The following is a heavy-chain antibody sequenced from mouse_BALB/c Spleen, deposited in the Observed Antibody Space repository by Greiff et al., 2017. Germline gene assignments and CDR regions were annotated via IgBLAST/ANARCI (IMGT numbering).Heavy chain of an antibody. CDR1: GFTFSSYT. J-gene: IGHJ4*01. V-gene: IGHV5-12-2*01. D-gene: IGHD1-1*01. CDR2: ISNGGGST. CDR3: ARRDYYGSSYYAMDY. Sequence: EVMLVESGGGLVQPGGSLKLSCAASGFTFSSYTMSWVRQTPEKRLEWVAYISNGGGSTYYPDTVKGRFTISRDNAKNTLYLQMSSLKSEDTAMYYCARRDYYGSSYYAMDYWGQGTSVTVSS.